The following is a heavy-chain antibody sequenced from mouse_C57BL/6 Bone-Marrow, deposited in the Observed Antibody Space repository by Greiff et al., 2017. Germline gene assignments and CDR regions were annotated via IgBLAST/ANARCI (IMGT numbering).Heavy chain of an antibody. CDR3: ERERLRKRGYAMDY. CDR2: IYPRSGNT. V-gene: IGHV1-81*01. Sequence: QVQLKQSGAELARPGASVKLSCKASGYTFTSYGISWVKQRTGQGLEWIGEIYPRSGNTYYNEKFKGKATLTADKSSSTAYMELRSLTSEDSAVYFCERERLRKRGYAMDYWGQGTSVTVSS. CDR1: GYTFTSYG. D-gene: IGHD1-1*01. J-gene: IGHJ4*01.